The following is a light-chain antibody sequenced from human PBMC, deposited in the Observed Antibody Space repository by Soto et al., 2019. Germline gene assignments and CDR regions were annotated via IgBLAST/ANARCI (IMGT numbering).Light chain of an antibody. CDR2: DAS. V-gene: IGKV3-11*01. CDR1: QGVSSY. CDR3: QQGSNWPPIT. J-gene: IGKJ5*01. Sequence: EIVFTQSPATLSLSPGERASLSCRASQGVSSYLAWYQQKPGQAPRLLIYDASNRATGIPARFSGSGSGTDFTLTISSLEPEDFAVYYCQQGSNWPPITFGQGTRLEI.